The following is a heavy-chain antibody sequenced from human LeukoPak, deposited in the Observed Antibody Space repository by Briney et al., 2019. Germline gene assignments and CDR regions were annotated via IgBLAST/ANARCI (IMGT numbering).Heavy chain of an antibody. Sequence: GGSLRLSCAAPGFTFSSYSMNWVRQPPGKGMEWVSSISSTSSYMYYADSVKGRFSISRDNAKNSLYLQMNSLRAEDTAVYYCARRYDFWNGYTYFDYWGQGTLVTVSS. V-gene: IGHV3-21*01. CDR1: GFTFSSYS. J-gene: IGHJ4*02. CDR3: ARRYDFWNGYTYFDY. CDR2: ISSTSSYM. D-gene: IGHD3-3*01.